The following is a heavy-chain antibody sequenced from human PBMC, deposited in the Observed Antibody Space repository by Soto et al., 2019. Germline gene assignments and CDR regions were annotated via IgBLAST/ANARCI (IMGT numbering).Heavy chain of an antibody. CDR1: GGSISSGDYY. J-gene: IGHJ4*02. CDR2: IYYSGST. CDR3: ARAAGDYYDSSGYYGDFDY. D-gene: IGHD3-22*01. Sequence: SETLSLTCTVSGGSISSGDYYWSWIRQPPGKGLEWIGYIYYSGSTYYNPSLKSRVTISVDTSKNQFSLKLSSVTAADTAVYYCARAAGDYYDSSGYYGDFDYWGQGTLVTVSS. V-gene: IGHV4-30-4*01.